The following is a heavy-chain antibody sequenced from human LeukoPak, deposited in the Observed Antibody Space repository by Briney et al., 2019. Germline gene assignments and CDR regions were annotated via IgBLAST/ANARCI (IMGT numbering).Heavy chain of an antibody. CDR2: INHSGST. J-gene: IGHJ4*02. Sequence: PSETLSLTCAVYGGSFSGYYWSWIRHPPGKGLVWIGEINHSGSTNSNPSLKSRVTISVDTSKNQFSLKLSSVTAADTAVYYCARGPRGGGSPSNPSKRFDYWGQGTLVTVSS. CDR3: ARGPRGGGSPSNPSKRFDY. CDR1: GGSFSGYY. V-gene: IGHV4-34*01. D-gene: IGHD2-15*01.